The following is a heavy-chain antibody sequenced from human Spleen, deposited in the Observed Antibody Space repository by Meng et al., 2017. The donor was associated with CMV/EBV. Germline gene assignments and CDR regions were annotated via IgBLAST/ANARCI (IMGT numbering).Heavy chain of an antibody. CDR3: ARGRGSGSSDY. J-gene: IGHJ4*02. CDR2: INRDGSSS. D-gene: IGHD3-10*01. V-gene: IGHV3-74*01. Sequence: SCAASGFTFSSFWMRWVRQVPGKGLAWVSHINRDGSSSTYADSVKGRFTISRDNAKNTLSLQMNSLRAEDTAVYYCARGRGSGSSDYWGQGTLVTVSS. CDR1: GFTFSSFW.